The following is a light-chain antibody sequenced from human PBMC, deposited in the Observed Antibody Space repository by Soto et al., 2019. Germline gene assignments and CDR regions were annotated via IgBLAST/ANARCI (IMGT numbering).Light chain of an antibody. V-gene: IGKV1-8*01. CDR3: QQYYAYPQT. CDR2: AAS. J-gene: IGKJ1*01. CDR1: QGIFSY. Sequence: AIRMTQSPSSFSASTGDRVTITCRASQGIFSYLAWYQQKPGKAPNLLIYAASTLQPGVPSRFSGSGSGTDFTLTISRLQSEDYATYYCQQYYAYPQTFGRGTKVEIK.